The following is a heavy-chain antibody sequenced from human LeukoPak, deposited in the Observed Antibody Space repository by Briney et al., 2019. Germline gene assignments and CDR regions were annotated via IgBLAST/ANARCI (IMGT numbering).Heavy chain of an antibody. Sequence: GGSLRLSCVASGFTFSSYWMSWVRQAPGKGLEWVANINQDGSEKYAVDSAKGRFTISRDNSKNTLYLQMNSLRAEDTAVYYCAKSGGGYSSGWFYWGQGTLVTVSS. V-gene: IGHV3-7*01. CDR3: AKSGGGYSSGWFY. D-gene: IGHD6-19*01. J-gene: IGHJ4*02. CDR1: GFTFSSYW. CDR2: INQDGSEK.